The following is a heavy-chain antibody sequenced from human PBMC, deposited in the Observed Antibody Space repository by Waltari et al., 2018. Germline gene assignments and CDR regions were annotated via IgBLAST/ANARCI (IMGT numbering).Heavy chain of an antibody. CDR1: GFTFSNYW. Sequence: EVQLGESGGGLVQPGGSLSLPCAASGFTFSNYWMHWVRQTPGKGLVWVSRIKTDGSTTAYADAVKGRFTVSRDNAKNTLYLQMHSLRADDTAVYFCARDLDWVLLDHWGQGSLVTVSS. J-gene: IGHJ4*02. CDR3: ARDLDWVLLDH. CDR2: IKTDGSTT. D-gene: IGHD3-9*01. V-gene: IGHV3-74*01.